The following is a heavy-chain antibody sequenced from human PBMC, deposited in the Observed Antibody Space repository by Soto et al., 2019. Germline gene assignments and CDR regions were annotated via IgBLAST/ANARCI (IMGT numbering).Heavy chain of an antibody. J-gene: IGHJ6*02. V-gene: IGHV1-69*06. D-gene: IGHD3-22*01. CDR2: IIPIFGTA. Sequence: SVKVSCKASGGTFSSYAISWVRQAPGQGLEWMGGIIPIFGTANYAQKFQGRVTITADKSTSTAYMELSSLRSEDTAVYYCARVYYYDSSGYSYYYGMDVWRQGTTVTVSS. CDR1: GGTFSSYA. CDR3: ARVYYYDSSGYSYYYGMDV.